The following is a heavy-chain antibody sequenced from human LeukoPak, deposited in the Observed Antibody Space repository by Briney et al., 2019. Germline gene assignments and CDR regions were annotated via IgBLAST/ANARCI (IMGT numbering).Heavy chain of an antibody. J-gene: IGHJ4*02. D-gene: IGHD1-26*01. CDR3: ARSRAFSGLLGY. CDR2: INPNSGGT. CDR1: GYFFTDYY. V-gene: IGHV1-2*02. Sequence: ASVKVSCKASGYFFTDYYMHWVRQAPGQGLERMGWINPNSGGTNYAQKFQGRVTMTRDTSISTAYMELSRLISDDTAVYYCARSRAFSGLLGYWGQGTLVCVSS.